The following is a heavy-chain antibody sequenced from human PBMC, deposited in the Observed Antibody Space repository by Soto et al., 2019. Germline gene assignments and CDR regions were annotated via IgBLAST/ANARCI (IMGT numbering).Heavy chain of an antibody. CDR2: IIPSFGTA. J-gene: IGHJ2*01. CDR3: ARGRFRITFGGVIDNWYFDL. Sequence: QVQLVQSGAEVKKPGSSVKVSCKASGGTFSSYAISWVRQAPGQGLEWMGGIIPSFGTANYAQKFQGRVTITADESTSTAYMELSSLRSEDTAVYYCARGRFRITFGGVIDNWYFDLWGRGTLVTVSS. V-gene: IGHV1-69*12. CDR1: GGTFSSYA. D-gene: IGHD3-16*02.